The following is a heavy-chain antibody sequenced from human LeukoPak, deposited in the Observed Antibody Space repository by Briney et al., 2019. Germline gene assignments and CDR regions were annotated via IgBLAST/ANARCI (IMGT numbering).Heavy chain of an antibody. Sequence: PGRSLRLSCAASGFTFSSYAMHWVRQAPGKGLVWVSRINSDGSSTSYADSVKGRFTISRDNAKNTLYLQMNSLRAEDTAVYYCARHYGSGSYYLNPIDYWGQGTLVTVSS. D-gene: IGHD3-10*01. CDR2: INSDGSST. CDR3: ARHYGSGSYYLNPIDY. J-gene: IGHJ4*02. V-gene: IGHV3-74*01. CDR1: GFTFSSYA.